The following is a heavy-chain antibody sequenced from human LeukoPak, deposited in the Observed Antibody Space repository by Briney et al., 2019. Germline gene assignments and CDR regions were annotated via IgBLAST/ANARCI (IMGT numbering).Heavy chain of an antibody. Sequence: GESLKISCKVSGYTFTTYWIGWVRQMPGKGLEWMGIIYPADSDTRYSPSFQGQVTISVDKSISTAYLQWSSLKASDTAMYCCARLEDTAMEYYFDYWGQGTLVTVSS. CDR2: IYPADSDT. J-gene: IGHJ4*02. V-gene: IGHV5-51*01. D-gene: IGHD5-18*01. CDR3: ARLEDTAMEYYFDY. CDR1: GYTFTTYW.